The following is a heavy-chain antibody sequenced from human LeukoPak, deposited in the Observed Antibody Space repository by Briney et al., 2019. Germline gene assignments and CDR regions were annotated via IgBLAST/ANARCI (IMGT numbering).Heavy chain of an antibody. J-gene: IGHJ4*02. D-gene: IGHD5-24*01. CDR1: GVTFSSYW. V-gene: IGHV3-74*01. Sequence: GGSLRLSCAASGVTFSSYWMNWVRRAPGKGLVWVSRIKSDGSYTSYADSVKGRFTISRDNANNMLYLQMNSLRVEDTAVYYCARAPRPEMATVKGDWGQGTLVTVSS. CDR2: IKSDGSYT. CDR3: ARAPRPEMATVKGD.